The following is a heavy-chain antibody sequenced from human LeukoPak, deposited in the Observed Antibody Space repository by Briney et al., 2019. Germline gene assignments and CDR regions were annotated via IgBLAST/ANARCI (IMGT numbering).Heavy chain of an antibody. CDR3: AIRGGDCNPYCFDY. D-gene: IGHD2-21*02. Sequence: GESLKISCKGSGYNFATVWIGWVRQMPGEGLEWMGIIHPSDSDTRYSPSFQGQVTISADKSITTAYLQWSSLKASDTAIYYCAIRGGDCNPYCFDYWGQGTLVTVSS. CDR2: IHPSDSDT. J-gene: IGHJ4*02. CDR1: GYNFATVW. V-gene: IGHV5-51*03.